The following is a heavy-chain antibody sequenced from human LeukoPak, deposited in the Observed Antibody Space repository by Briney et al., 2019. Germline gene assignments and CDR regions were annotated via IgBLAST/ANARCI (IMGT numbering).Heavy chain of an antibody. D-gene: IGHD6-6*01. CDR2: ISWNSGSI. V-gene: IGHV3-9*01. CDR3: AKDIGSIAARGFDY. J-gene: IGHJ4*02. Sequence: GGSLRLSCAASGFTFDDYAMHWVRQAPGKGLEWVSGISWNSGSIGYADSVKGRFTISRDNAKNFLYLQMNSLRAEDTALYYCAKDIGSIAARGFDYWGQGTLVTVSS. CDR1: GFTFDDYA.